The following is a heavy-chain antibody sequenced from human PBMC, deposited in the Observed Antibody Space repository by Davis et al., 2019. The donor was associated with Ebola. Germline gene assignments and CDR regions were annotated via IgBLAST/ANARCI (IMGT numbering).Heavy chain of an antibody. CDR2: IKQDGSEK. J-gene: IGHJ2*01. D-gene: IGHD3-10*01. CDR1: GFTLSSYW. Sequence: GSLRPPCAAPGFTLSSYWMSWVRQAPGKGLEWVANIKQDGSEKYYVDSVKGRFTISRDNAKNSLYLQMNSLRAEDTAVYYCARDSLVLGVIGLWYFDLWGRGTLVTVSS. CDR3: ARDSLVLGVIGLWYFDL. V-gene: IGHV3-7*01.